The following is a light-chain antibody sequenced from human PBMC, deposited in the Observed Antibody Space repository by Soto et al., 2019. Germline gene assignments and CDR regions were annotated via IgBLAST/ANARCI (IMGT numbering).Light chain of an antibody. CDR1: RSNIGAGYD. Sequence: QSVLTQPPSVSGAPGQRVTISCTGSRSNIGAGYDVHWYQQLPGTAPKVLIYANSNRPSGVPDRFSGSKSGTSASLAITGHQAEDEADYYCQSYDSSLSVVFGGGTKLTVL. V-gene: IGLV1-40*01. CDR3: QSYDSSLSVV. J-gene: IGLJ2*01. CDR2: ANS.